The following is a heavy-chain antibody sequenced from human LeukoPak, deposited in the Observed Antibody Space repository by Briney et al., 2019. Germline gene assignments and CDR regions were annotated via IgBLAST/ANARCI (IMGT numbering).Heavy chain of an antibody. CDR2: IIPIFGTA. D-gene: IGHD4-17*01. J-gene: IGHJ3*02. CDR3: ARGAYNDYAAGAFDI. CDR1: GGTFSSYA. V-gene: IGHV1-69*05. Sequence: GASVKVSCKASGGTFSSYAISWVRQAPGQGLEWMGGIIPIFGTANYAQKFQGRVTITTDESTSTAYMELSSLRSEDTAVYYCARGAYNDYAAGAFDIWGQGTMVTVSS.